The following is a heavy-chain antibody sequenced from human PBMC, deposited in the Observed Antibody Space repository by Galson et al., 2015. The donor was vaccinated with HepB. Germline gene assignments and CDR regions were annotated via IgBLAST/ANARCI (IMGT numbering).Heavy chain of an antibody. J-gene: IGHJ3*02. V-gene: IGHV2-70*11. D-gene: IGHD5-18*01. CDR3: ARTFLTAGDAFDI. CDR1: GFSLSTSGMC. CDR2: IDWDDDK. Sequence: PALVKPTQTLTLTCTSSGFSLSTSGMCVSWIRQPPGKALEWLARIDWDDDKYYSTSLKTRLTISKDTSKNQVVLTMTNMDPVDTATYYCARTFLTAGDAFDIWGQGTMVTVSS.